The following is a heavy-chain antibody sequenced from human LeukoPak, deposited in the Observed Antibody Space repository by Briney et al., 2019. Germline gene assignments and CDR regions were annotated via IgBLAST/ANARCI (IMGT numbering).Heavy chain of an antibody. CDR3: AASRIAAAGILGY. CDR2: INPNSGGT. CDR1: GYTFTDYY. D-gene: IGHD6-13*01. Sequence: ASVKVSCKASGYTFTDYYMHWVRQAPGQGLEWMGWINPNSGGTNYAQKFQGRVTMTRDTSISTAYMELSRLRSDDTAVYYCAASRIAAAGILGYWGQGTLVTVSS. V-gene: IGHV1-2*02. J-gene: IGHJ4*02.